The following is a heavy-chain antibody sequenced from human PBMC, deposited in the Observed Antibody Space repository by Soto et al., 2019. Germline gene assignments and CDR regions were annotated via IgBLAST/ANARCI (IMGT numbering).Heavy chain of an antibody. V-gene: IGHV3-23*01. CDR1: GFTFSSYA. J-gene: IGHJ4*02. Sequence: PGGSLRLSCAASGFTFSSYAMSWVRQAPGKGLEWVSAISGSGGSTYYADSVKGRFTISRDNSKNTLYLQMNSLRAEDTAVYYCAKGSSLSSGWREFDYWGQGTLVTVSS. CDR2: ISGSGGST. D-gene: IGHD6-19*01. CDR3: AKGSSLSSGWREFDY.